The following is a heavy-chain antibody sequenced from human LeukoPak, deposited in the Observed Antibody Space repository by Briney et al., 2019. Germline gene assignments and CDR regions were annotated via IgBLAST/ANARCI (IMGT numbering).Heavy chain of an antibody. CDR2: ISYDGSNK. V-gene: IGHV3-30*18. D-gene: IGHD6-13*01. J-gene: IGHJ4*02. Sequence: PGGSLRLSRAASGFTFSSYGMHWVRQAPSKGLEWVAVISYDGSNKYYVDSVKGRFTISRDNSKNTLYLQMNSLRAEDTAVYYCAKERVAAAGFDYWGQGTLVTVSS. CDR3: AKERVAAAGFDY. CDR1: GFTFSSYG.